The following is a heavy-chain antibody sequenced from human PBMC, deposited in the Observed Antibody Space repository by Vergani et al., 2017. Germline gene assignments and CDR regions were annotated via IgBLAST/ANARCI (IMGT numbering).Heavy chain of an antibody. V-gene: IGHV3-33*01. CDR3: ARDLRLLYNRFDP. Sequence: QVQLVESGGGVVQRGRSLRLSCVASGFTFNQYGMHSVRPAPGKGLEGVAVTWYDGNNKQYADSVKGRFTISRDNSKSTMYLQMNSLRDEDTSVYYCARDLRLLYNRFDPWGQGTLVTVSS. CDR1: GFTFNQYG. CDR2: TWYDGNNK. D-gene: IGHD1-14*01. J-gene: IGHJ5*02.